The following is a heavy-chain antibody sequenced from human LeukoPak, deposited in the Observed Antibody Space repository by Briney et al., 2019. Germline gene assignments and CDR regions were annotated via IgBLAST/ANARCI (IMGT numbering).Heavy chain of an antibody. CDR3: ATGASKTGTPVDY. CDR1: GGTFSSYA. CDR2: IVPILGIA. D-gene: IGHD1-1*01. V-gene: IGHV1-69*04. J-gene: IGHJ4*02. Sequence: SVKVSCKASGGTFSSYAISWVRQAPGQGLEWMGRIVPILGIANYAQKFQGRVTITADKSTSTAYMELSSLRSEDTAVYYCATGASKTGTPVDYWGQGTLVTVSS.